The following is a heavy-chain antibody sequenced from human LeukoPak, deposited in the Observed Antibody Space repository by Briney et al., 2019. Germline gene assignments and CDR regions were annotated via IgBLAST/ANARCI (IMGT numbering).Heavy chain of an antibody. Sequence: TGGSLRLSCAASGFTFSTYAMSWVRQAPGKGLDWVSSISSSGNTYYADSVKGRFTISRDNSKNMLYLQMNSLRAEDTAVYYCVKGRISEDGLDFWGQGTLVTVSS. CDR2: ISSSGNT. V-gene: IGHV3-23*01. J-gene: IGHJ4*02. CDR3: VKGRISEDGLDF. CDR1: GFTFSTYA. D-gene: IGHD6-13*01.